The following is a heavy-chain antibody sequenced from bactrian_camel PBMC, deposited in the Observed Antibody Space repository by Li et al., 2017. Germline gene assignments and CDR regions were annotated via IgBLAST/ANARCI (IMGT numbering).Heavy chain of an antibody. CDR1: GYTYDNYC. D-gene: IGHD3*01. CDR3: TTGYGRYGLHGLSDGP. Sequence: QVQLVESGGGSVQPGGSLRLSCVVSGYTYDNYCIGWFRQGVGLERDEVASIDADGSPRYATSAKGRFTISRDDAKDTLYLQMNNLQTEDTAMYYCTTGYGRYGLHGLSDGPGGQGTQVTVS. V-gene: IGHV3S61*01. CDR2: IDADGSP. J-gene: IGHJ4*01.